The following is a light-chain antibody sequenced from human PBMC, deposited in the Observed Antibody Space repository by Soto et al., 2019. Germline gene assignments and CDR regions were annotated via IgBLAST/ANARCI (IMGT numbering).Light chain of an antibody. CDR1: SYNIGSNT. CDR2: NNN. Sequence: QSVLTQPPSASGTPGQRVTISCSGSSYNIGSNTVNWYHQHPGTAPTLLIYNNNQRPSGVSDRFSGSKSGTSASLAISGLQAEDEADYYCASWDDSLNGLVFGTGTKLTVL. CDR3: ASWDDSLNGLV. V-gene: IGLV1-44*01. J-gene: IGLJ1*01.